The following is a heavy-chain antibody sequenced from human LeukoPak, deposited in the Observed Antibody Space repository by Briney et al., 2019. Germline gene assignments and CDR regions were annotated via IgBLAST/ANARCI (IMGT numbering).Heavy chain of an antibody. Sequence: KPSETLSLTCTVSGGSISSYYWSWIRQPPGKGLEWIGYIYYSGSTNYNPSLKSRVTISVDTSKNQFSLKLSSVTAADTAVYYCARDSKGSYGYYNWCDPWGQGTLVTVSS. J-gene: IGHJ5*02. CDR2: IYYSGST. CDR3: ARDSKGSYGYYNWCDP. D-gene: IGHD5-18*01. V-gene: IGHV4-59*01. CDR1: GGSISSYY.